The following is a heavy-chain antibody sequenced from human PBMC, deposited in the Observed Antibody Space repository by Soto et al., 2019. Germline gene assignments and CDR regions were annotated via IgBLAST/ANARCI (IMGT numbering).Heavy chain of an antibody. CDR2: INHSGIT. CDR1: SGSFSGYY. D-gene: IGHD4-17*01. V-gene: IGHV4-34*01. CDR3: ARQKVSRFYGEVDFFDY. J-gene: IGHJ4*02. Sequence: SETLSLTCAVYSGSFSGYYWSWIRQPPGKGLEWIGEINHSGITKYNPSLKSRVTISIDTSNKHLSLHLSSVTAADTAVYYCARQKVSRFYGEVDFFDYWGLGTLVTVSS.